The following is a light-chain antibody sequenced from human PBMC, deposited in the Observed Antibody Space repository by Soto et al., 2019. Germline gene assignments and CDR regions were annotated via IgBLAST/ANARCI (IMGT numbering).Light chain of an antibody. J-gene: IGKJ1*01. Sequence: QMTQSPSSLSASVGEKIIITCRASRDVGSYVSWYHPKPWQAPKLLIYAASNLYTGVPSRFSGSPSGTEFTLTISSLQPEDCASYDCLQEYGDPWTFGQVTKGDIK. CDR2: AAS. CDR1: RDVGSY. V-gene: IGKV1-6*01. CDR3: LQEYGDPWT.